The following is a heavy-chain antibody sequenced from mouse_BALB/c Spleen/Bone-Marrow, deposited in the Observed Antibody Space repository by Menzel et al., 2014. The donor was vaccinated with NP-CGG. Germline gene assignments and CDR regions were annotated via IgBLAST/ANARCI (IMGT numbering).Heavy chain of an antibody. CDR3: AREKYGNYYAMDY. D-gene: IGHD2-10*02. CDR1: GFSLTGFG. V-gene: IGHV2-6-7*01. CDR2: IWGDGTT. J-gene: IGHJ4*01. Sequence: VQLVESGPGLVAPSQSLSITCTVSGFSLTGFGINWIRQPPGKGLEWLGMIWGDGTTDYNSALKSRLSINKDKSKSQVFLKMNSLQAGDTARYYCAREKYGNYYAMDYWGQGTSVTVSS.